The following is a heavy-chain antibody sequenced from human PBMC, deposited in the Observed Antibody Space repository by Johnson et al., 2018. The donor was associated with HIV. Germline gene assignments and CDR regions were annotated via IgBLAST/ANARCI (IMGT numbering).Heavy chain of an antibody. D-gene: IGHD2-2*01. CDR2: ISNDGRNE. Sequence: QVQLVESGGGVVQPGRSLRLSCAASGFAFRSYGIHWVRQDPGKGLEWAVVISNDGRNEYYADSVKGRFTVPRDTYQNTLFLQMDSRRSEDTAVYFCARDWYGSRTFCSERVLKDAFNIWGQGTMVTVSS. CDR3: ARDWYGSRTFCSERVLKDAFNI. CDR1: GFAFRSYG. V-gene: IGHV3-30*03. J-gene: IGHJ3*02.